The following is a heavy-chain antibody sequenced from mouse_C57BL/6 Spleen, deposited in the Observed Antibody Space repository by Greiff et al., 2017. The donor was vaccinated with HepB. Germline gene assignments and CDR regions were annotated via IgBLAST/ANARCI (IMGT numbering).Heavy chain of an antibody. D-gene: IGHD2-5*01. CDR1: GYTFTSYW. CDR2: TNPTNGRT. Sequence: VQLQQSGAELVKAGASVKMSCKASGYTFTSYWMHWVKQRLGQGLEWFAETNPTNGRTYYNEKFKSKATLTVDKSSSTAYMLLSGPTFEDSAVYDCARIKKIVSTYFDYVGQGTTLTVSS. V-gene: IGHV1S81*02. CDR3: ARIKKIVSTYFDY. J-gene: IGHJ2*01.